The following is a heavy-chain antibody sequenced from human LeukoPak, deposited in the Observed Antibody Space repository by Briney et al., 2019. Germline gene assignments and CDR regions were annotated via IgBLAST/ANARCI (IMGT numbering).Heavy chain of an antibody. V-gene: IGHV4-4*07. D-gene: IGHD4-17*01. J-gene: IGHJ2*01. Sequence: PSETLSLTCTVSGGSISSYYWSWIRQPAGKGLEWIGRIYTSGSTNYNPSLKSRVTMSVDTSKNQFSLKLSSVTAADTAVYYCARSSDDYGSPYYWYFDLWGRGTLVTVSS. CDR3: ARSSDDYGSPYYWYFDL. CDR1: GGSISSYY. CDR2: IYTSGST.